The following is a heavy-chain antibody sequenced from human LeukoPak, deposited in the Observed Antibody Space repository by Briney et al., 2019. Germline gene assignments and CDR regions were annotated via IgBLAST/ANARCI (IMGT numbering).Heavy chain of an antibody. D-gene: IGHD6-19*01. V-gene: IGHV1-2*02. CDR2: INPNSGGT. CDR1: GYTFTGYY. CDR3: ARYSSGWYFDL. Sequence: ASVKVSCKTSGYTFTGYYMHWVRQAPGQGLEWMGWINPNSGGTNYAQKFQGRVTMTRDTSISTAYMELARLRSDDTAGYYCARYSSGWYFDLWGRGALVTVSS. J-gene: IGHJ2*01.